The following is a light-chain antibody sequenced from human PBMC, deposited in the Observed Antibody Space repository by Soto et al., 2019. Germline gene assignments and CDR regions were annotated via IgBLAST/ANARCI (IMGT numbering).Light chain of an antibody. CDR1: SSDIGDYNF. V-gene: IGLV2-14*01. CDR2: DVS. J-gene: IGLJ1*01. CDR3: SSYTSDTSLV. Sequence: QSVLPQPASVSGSPGQSITISCTGTSSDIGDYNFVSWYQQHPGRAPKLLIYDVSNRPSGVSTRFSASKSGNTASLTISGLQAEDEADYYCSSYTSDTSLVFGTGTKVTVL.